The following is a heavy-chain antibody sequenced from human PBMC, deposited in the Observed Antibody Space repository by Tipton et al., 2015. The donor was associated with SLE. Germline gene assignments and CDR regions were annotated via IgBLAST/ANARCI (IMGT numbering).Heavy chain of an antibody. D-gene: IGHD4-11*01. J-gene: IGHJ4*02. Sequence: TLSLTCTVSGGSIRSYYWSWIRQPPGKGLEWIGYIYYSGSTNYNPSLKSRVTISVGTSKNQFSLKLSSVTAADTAVYYCARHHYSNYVHDYWGRGTLVTVSS. CDR3: ARHHYSNYVHDY. V-gene: IGHV4-59*08. CDR2: IYYSGST. CDR1: GGSIRSYY.